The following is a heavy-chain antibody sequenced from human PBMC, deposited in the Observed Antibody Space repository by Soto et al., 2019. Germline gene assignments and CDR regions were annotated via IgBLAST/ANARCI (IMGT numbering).Heavy chain of an antibody. Sequence: ASVKVSCKASGGTFSSYAISWVRQAPGQGLEWMGGIIPIFGTANYAQKFQGRVTITADKSTSTAYMELSSLRSEDTAVYYCARENNWMVRGVTYFDYWGQGTLVTVSS. V-gene: IGHV1-69*06. CDR2: IIPIFGTA. CDR1: GGTFSSYA. D-gene: IGHD3-10*01. J-gene: IGHJ4*02. CDR3: ARENNWMVRGVTYFDY.